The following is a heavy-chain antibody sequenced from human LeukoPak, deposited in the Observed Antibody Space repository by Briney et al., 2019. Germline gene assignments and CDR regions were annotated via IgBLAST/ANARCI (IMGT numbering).Heavy chain of an antibody. CDR3: ARGRGGGGSSNNCFDP. J-gene: IGHJ5*02. CDR2: IYYSGTT. CDR1: GGSISGYY. Sequence: SETLSLTCTVSGGSISGYYWSWIRQPPGKGLEWIGYIYYSGTTNYNPSLKSRVTISVDTSKNQFSLKLNSMTAADTAVYYCARGRGGGGSSNNCFDPWGQGTLVIVSS. D-gene: IGHD2-15*01. V-gene: IGHV4-59*01.